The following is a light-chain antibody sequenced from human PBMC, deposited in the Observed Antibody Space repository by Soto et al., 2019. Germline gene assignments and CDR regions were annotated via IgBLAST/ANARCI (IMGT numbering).Light chain of an antibody. CDR3: QQRSNWPLT. Sequence: EIVLTQSPATLSLSPVERATLSCRASQSVSSYLAWYQQKPGQAPGLLIYDASNRATGIPARFSGSGSGTDFTLTISSLEPEDFAVYYCQQRSNWPLTFGGGTKVDI. CDR2: DAS. CDR1: QSVSSY. V-gene: IGKV3-11*01. J-gene: IGKJ4*01.